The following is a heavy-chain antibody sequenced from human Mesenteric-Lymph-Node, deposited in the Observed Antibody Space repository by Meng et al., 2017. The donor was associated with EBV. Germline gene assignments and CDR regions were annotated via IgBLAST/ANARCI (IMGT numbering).Heavy chain of an antibody. V-gene: IGHV4-39*07. CDR2: IYYSGST. CDR3: ARGGLDGSGRTWFDP. CDR1: GAATSSISYY. Sequence: LHVSRPGPVKHSDTLSLTFSGPGAATSSISYYWGWIRQPPGKGLEWIGSIYYSGSTYYNPSLKSRVTISVDTSKNQFSLKLSSVTAADTAVYYCARGGLDGSGRTWFDPWGQGTLVTVSS. J-gene: IGHJ5*02. D-gene: IGHD3-10*01.